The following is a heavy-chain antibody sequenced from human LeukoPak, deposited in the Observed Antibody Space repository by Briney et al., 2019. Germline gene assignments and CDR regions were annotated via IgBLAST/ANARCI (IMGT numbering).Heavy chain of an antibody. D-gene: IGHD2-21*02. CDR1: GYTFTSYG. CDR2: ISAYNGNT. Sequence: ASVKASCKASGYTFTSYGISWVRQAPGQGLGWMGWISAYNGNTNYAQKLQGRVTMTTDTSTSTAYMELRSLRSDDTAVYYCARDRVVVTASHFDYWGQGTLVTVSS. J-gene: IGHJ4*02. V-gene: IGHV1-18*01. CDR3: ARDRVVVTASHFDY.